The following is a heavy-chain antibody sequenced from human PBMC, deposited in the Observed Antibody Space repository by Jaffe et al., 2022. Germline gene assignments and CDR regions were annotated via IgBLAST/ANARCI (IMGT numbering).Heavy chain of an antibody. CDR1: GGTFSSYA. D-gene: IGHD2-21*02. J-gene: IGHJ5*02. Sequence: QVQLVQSGAEVKKPGSSVKVSCKASGGTFSSYAISWVRQAPGQGLEWMGGIIPIFGTANYAQKFQGRVTITTDESTSTAYMELSSLRSEDTAVYYCARDPCGGDCYSASWFDPWGQGTLVTVSS. V-gene: IGHV1-69*05. CDR3: ARDPCGGDCYSASWFDP. CDR2: IIPIFGTA.